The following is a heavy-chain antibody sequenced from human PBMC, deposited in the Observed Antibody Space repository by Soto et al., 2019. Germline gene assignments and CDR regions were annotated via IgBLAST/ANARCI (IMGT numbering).Heavy chain of an antibody. CDR2: LNHSGST. J-gene: IGHJ6*02. D-gene: IGHD3-10*01. CDR1: GGSFSGYY. Sequence: SETLSLTCAVYGGSFSGYYWSWIRQPPGKGPEWIGELNHSGSTNYNPSLKSRVTISVDTSKNQFSLKLSSVTAADTAVYYCARWRYYGSGSYYKYYYYYYGMDVWGQGTTVTVSS. CDR3: ARWRYYGSGSYYKYYYYYYGMDV. V-gene: IGHV4-34*01.